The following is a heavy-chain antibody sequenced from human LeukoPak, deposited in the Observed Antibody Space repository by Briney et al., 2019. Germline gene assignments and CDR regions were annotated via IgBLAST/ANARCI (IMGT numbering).Heavy chain of an antibody. Sequence: ASVKVSCKASGYTFTSYYMHWVRQAPGQGLEWMGIINPSGVSTSYAQKFQGRVTMTRDTSTRTVYMELSSLRSEDTAVYYCARDPVVGRFDYDFWSGYSPTYYFDYWGQGTLVTVSS. CDR2: INPSGVST. V-gene: IGHV1-46*01. CDR1: GYTFTSYY. CDR3: ARDPVVGRFDYDFWSGYSPTYYFDY. D-gene: IGHD3-3*01. J-gene: IGHJ4*02.